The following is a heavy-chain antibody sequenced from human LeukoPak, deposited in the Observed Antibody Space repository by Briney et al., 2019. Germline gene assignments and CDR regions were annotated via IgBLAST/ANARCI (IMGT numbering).Heavy chain of an antibody. Sequence: GGSLRLSCAASGNYWMHFVRQAPGQELVWVSHINSDGSWTSYAYSLKGRFTICKDNSKNTVYLQMHNLRAEDTAVYYSVSFYETYWGRGALVTVSS. D-gene: IGHD2-2*01. CDR1: GNYW. J-gene: IGHJ4*02. CDR2: INSDGSWT. CDR3: VSFYETY. V-gene: IGHV3-74*01.